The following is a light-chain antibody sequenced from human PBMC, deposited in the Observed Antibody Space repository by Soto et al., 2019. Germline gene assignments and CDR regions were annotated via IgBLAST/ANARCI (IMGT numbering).Light chain of an antibody. CDR3: QQYNNGPPAT. V-gene: IGKV3-15*01. J-gene: IGKJ1*01. CDR1: QSVSSN. Sequence: IVLAQSPGTLYLSPGERATLSCKASQSVSSNLAWYQQKPGQAPRLLIYGASTRATDIPARFSGSGSGTEFTLTISSLQSEDFALYYCQQYNNGPPATFGQGTKVDIK. CDR2: GAS.